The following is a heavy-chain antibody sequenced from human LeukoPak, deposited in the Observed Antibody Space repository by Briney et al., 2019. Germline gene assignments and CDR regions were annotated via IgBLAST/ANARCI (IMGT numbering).Heavy chain of an antibody. CDR2: MNSDGSST. J-gene: IGHJ6*03. Sequence: GGSLRLSCAASGFTFSSYWMHWVRQAPGKGLVWVSRMNSDGSSTSYADSVKGRFTISSDNAKNTLYLQMNSLRAEDTAVYYCARCLFYYDSSGLSPYPYYYYYMDVWGKGTTVTVSS. V-gene: IGHV3-74*01. D-gene: IGHD3-22*01. CDR1: GFTFSSYW. CDR3: ARCLFYYDSSGLSPYPYYYYYMDV.